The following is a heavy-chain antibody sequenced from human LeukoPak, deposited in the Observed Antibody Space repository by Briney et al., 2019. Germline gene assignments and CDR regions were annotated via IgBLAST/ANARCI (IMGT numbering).Heavy chain of an antibody. CDR1: GGSITSDNYY. D-gene: IGHD3-3*01. Sequence: SETLSLTCTVSGGSITSDNYYWSWIRQPPGKGLEWIGYIYYSGSTYYSPSLKSRVTISVDMSKNHFSLKLSSVTAADTAVYYCASLRRGTIFGVVIVRYYYYMDVWGKGNTVTVSS. J-gene: IGHJ6*03. CDR2: IYYSGST. CDR3: ASLRRGTIFGVVIVRYYYYMDV. V-gene: IGHV4-30-4*01.